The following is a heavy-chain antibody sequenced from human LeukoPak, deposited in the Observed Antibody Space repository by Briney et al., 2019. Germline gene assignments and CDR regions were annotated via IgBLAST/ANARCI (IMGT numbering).Heavy chain of an antibody. D-gene: IGHD2-2*01. CDR1: GFCLSTDY. V-gene: IGHV3-66*02. J-gene: IGHJ4*02. CDR2: INGDETT. Sequence: PLGSLSLSCAASGFCLSTDYMSWVPQGPRQGRERVSVINGDETTYYAESVKGRFTVSRDDSKNTVYLQMNSLRPEDTAVYYCARESGYSTTWYAYYFDAWGKGTLVTVSS. CDR3: ARESGYSTTWYAYYFDA.